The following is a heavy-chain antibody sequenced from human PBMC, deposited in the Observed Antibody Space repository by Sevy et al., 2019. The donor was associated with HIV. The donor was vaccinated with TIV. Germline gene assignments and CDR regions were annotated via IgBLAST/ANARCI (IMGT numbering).Heavy chain of an antibody. J-gene: IGHJ4*02. CDR1: GFSLSTSGVG. CDR2: IYWNDDK. D-gene: IGHD3-3*01. Sequence: SGPTLVKPTQTLTLTCTFSGFSLSTSGVGVGWIRQPPGKALEWLALIYWNDDKRYSPSLKSRLTITKDTSKNQVVLTMTTMDPVDTATYYCARMLYYDFWSGYYNLDYWGQGTLVTVSS. V-gene: IGHV2-5*01. CDR3: ARMLYYDFWSGYYNLDY.